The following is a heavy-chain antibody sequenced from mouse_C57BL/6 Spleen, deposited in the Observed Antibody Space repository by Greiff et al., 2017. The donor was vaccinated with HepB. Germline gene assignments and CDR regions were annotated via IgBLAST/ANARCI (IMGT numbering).Heavy chain of an antibody. D-gene: IGHD1-1*01. CDR1: GYTFTSYW. Sequence: QVQLQQPGAELVKPGASVKLSCKASGYTFTSYWMHWVKQRPGQGLEWIGMIHPNSGSTNYNEKFKSKATLTVDKTSSTAYMLLSSLTSEDSAVYYCAKPYSSHYAMDYWGQGTTVTVSS. CDR2: IHPNSGST. J-gene: IGHJ4*01. CDR3: AKPYSSHYAMDY. V-gene: IGHV1-64*01.